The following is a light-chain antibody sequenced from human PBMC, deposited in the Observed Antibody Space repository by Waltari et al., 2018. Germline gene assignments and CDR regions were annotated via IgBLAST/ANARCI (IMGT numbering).Light chain of an antibody. J-gene: IGKJ4*01. CDR2: WAS. CDR3: QQYFSSPLT. V-gene: IGKV4-1*01. Sequence: DIVMTQSPDSLAVSLGARATINCRSSHSVFSTSNSKNYLAWYQQRPGQPPKVLFYWASTREAGVPDRFSGSGSGTDFTLTISSLQAEDVAIYHCQQYFSSPLTFGGGTKVEIK. CDR1: HSVFSTSNSKNY.